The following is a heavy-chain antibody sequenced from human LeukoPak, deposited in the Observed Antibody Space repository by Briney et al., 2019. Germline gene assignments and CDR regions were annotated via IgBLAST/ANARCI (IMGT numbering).Heavy chain of an antibody. J-gene: IGHJ4*02. Sequence: GGSLRLSCAVSDVTLSTFTMHWVRQAPGKGLEWVSSISSSSRTINYADSVQGRFTVSRDNANNSMYLQMNELRREDTAVYYCAKGSPRGGLDSWGQGTLVTVSS. V-gene: IGHV3-48*01. CDR3: AKGSPRGGLDS. CDR2: ISSSSRTI. CDR1: DVTLSTFT. D-gene: IGHD1-14*01.